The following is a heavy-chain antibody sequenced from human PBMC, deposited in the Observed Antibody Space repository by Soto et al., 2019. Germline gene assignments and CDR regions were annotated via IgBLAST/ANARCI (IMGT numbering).Heavy chain of an antibody. V-gene: IGHV3-21*01. J-gene: IGHJ6*02. CDR2: ISSSSSYI. CDR3: AREGGDYEGYYYYYGMDV. D-gene: IGHD4-17*01. Sequence: GGSLRLSCAASGFTFSSYSMNWVRQAPGKGLEWVSSISSSSSYIYYADSVKGRFTISRDNAKNSLYLQMNSLRAEDTAVYYCAREGGDYEGYYYYYGMDVWGQGTTVTVSS. CDR1: GFTFSSYS.